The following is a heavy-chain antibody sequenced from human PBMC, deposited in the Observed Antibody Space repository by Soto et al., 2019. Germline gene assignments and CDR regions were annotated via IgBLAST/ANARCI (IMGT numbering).Heavy chain of an antibody. Sequence: QVQLVQSGAEVKKPGSSVKVSCKASGGTFSSYAISWVRQAPGQGLEWMGGIIPIFGTANYAQKFQGRVTITADDSTSTAYMELSSLRAEDTAVYYCARDGRGYSYGRFDPTYYYYGMDVWGQGTTVTVSS. V-gene: IGHV1-69*01. CDR1: GGTFSSYA. J-gene: IGHJ6*02. CDR3: ARDGRGYSYGRFDPTYYYYGMDV. D-gene: IGHD5-18*01. CDR2: IIPIFGTA.